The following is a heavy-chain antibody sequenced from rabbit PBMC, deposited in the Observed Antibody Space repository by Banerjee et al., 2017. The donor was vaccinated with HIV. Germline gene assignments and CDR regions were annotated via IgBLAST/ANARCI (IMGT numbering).Heavy chain of an antibody. CDR2: INSNTGNT. Sequence: GSLTLTCTASGFSFNNNYVMCWVRQAPGKGLEWIACINSNTGNTVYASWAKGPFTISKTSSTTVTLQMTSLTAADTATYFCAGEESDGGGHLKLWGQGTLVTVS. CDR3: AGEESDGGGHLKL. J-gene: IGHJ3*01. V-gene: IGHV1S45*01. CDR1: GFSFNNNYV. D-gene: IGHD2-1*01.